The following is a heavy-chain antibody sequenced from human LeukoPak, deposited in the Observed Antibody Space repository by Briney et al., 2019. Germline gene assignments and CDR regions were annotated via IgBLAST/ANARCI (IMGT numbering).Heavy chain of an antibody. Sequence: GGSLRLSCAASGFTFSSYAMSWVRQAPGKGLEWVSAISSSGVTTYYADSVKGRFTISRDNSKNTLSLQMNSLRAEDTAVYYCAKDQTTSSWYETDFDYWGQGTLVTVSS. V-gene: IGHV3-23*01. CDR3: AKDQTTSSWYETDFDY. J-gene: IGHJ4*02. CDR1: GFTFSSYA. CDR2: ISSSGVTT. D-gene: IGHD6-13*01.